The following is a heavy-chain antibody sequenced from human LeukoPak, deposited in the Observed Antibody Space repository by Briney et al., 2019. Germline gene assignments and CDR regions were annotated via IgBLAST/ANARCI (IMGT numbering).Heavy chain of an antibody. CDR1: GYTFTSYG. J-gene: IGHJ4*02. V-gene: IGHV1-18*01. D-gene: IGHD3-16*01. CDR3: ARLDGGYFDY. Sequence: ASAKVSCKASGYTFTSYGISWVRQAPGQGLELMGWISAYNGNTNYAQKLQGRVTMTTDTSTRTDYMELRSLRSDDTAVYYCARLDGGYFDYWGQGTLVTVSS. CDR2: ISAYNGNT.